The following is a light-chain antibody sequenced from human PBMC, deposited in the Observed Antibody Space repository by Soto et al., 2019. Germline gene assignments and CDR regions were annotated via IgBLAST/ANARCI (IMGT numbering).Light chain of an antibody. Sequence: EIVRTQSPATLSVSPGERATLSCRASQSVSSNLAWYQQKAGQAPRVLIYGASTRDTDCPARFSGSWSGTEFTITISSLRSEDFAVYYCQQYNDWPPHFCPRTKVDIK. CDR2: GAS. CDR3: QQYNDWPPH. J-gene: IGKJ3*01. CDR1: QSVSSN. V-gene: IGKV3-15*01.